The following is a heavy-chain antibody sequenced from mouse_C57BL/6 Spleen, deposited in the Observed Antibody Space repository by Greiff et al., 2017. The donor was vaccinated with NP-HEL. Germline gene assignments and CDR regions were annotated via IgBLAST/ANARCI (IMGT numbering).Heavy chain of an antibody. CDR2: IYPGGGYT. Sequence: VKLQESGAELVRPGTSVKMSCKASGYTFTNYWIGWAKQRPGHGLEWIGDIYPGGGYTNYNEKFKGKATLTADKSSSTAYMQFSSLTSEDSAIYYCARAGITTVVARGNYFDYWGQGTTLTVSS. V-gene: IGHV1-63*01. D-gene: IGHD1-1*01. CDR1: GYTFTNYW. J-gene: IGHJ2*01. CDR3: ARAGITTVVARGNYFDY.